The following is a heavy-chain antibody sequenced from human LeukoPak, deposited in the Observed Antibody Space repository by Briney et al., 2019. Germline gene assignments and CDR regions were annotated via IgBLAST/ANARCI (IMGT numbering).Heavy chain of an antibody. CDR2: IYYSGST. J-gene: IGHJ5*02. V-gene: IGHV4-59*01. CDR1: GGSISSYY. D-gene: IGHD3-3*01. Sequence: PSETLSLTCTVSGGSISSYYWSWIRQPPGKGLEWIGYIYYSGSTNYNPSLKSRVTISVDTSKNQFSLKLSSVTAADTAVYYCAKDLAPLRFLEWSLGWFDPWGQGTLVTVSS. CDR3: AKDLAPLRFLEWSLGWFDP.